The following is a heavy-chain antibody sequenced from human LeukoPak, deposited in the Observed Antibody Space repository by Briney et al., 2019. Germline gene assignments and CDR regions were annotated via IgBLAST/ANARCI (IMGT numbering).Heavy chain of an antibody. Sequence: SETLSLTCTVSGGSVSSSDYYWSWIRQHPWKGLEWIGYIYYSGSTYYNPSLKSRVTISVDTSKNQFSLKLSSVTAADTAVYYCARERRYYYDSSGYYYGGKMDVWGQGTTVTVSS. CDR1: GGSVSSSDYY. D-gene: IGHD3-22*01. J-gene: IGHJ6*02. CDR2: IYYSGST. CDR3: ARERRYYYDSSGYYYGGKMDV. V-gene: IGHV4-31*03.